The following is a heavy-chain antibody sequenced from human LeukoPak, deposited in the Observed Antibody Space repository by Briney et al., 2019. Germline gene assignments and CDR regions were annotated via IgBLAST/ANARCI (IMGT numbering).Heavy chain of an antibody. CDR2: ISGSGGST. V-gene: IGHV3-23*01. D-gene: IGHD5-18*01. CDR1: GFTFSSYA. J-gene: IGHJ6*02. Sequence: PGGSLRLSCAASGFTFSSYAMSWVRQAPGKGLEWVSGISGSGGSTYYAASVKGRFTISRDNAENSVYLQMNSLRAEDTAVYYCAREFVDTLTYYYGMDVWGQGTTVTVSS. CDR3: AREFVDTLTYYYGMDV.